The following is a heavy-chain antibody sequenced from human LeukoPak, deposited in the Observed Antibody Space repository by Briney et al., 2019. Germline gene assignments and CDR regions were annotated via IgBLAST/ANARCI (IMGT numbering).Heavy chain of an antibody. D-gene: IGHD6-19*01. Sequence: GGSLRLSCAASGFTFSSYWMHWVRQAPGKGLVWVSRTNRDGTSTDYADSVKGRFTTSRDNAKNTLYLQMNSLRAEDTAVYYCAKTAVAGLPDYWGQGTLVTVSS. CDR2: TNRDGTST. CDR1: GFTFSSYW. V-gene: IGHV3-74*01. J-gene: IGHJ4*02. CDR3: AKTAVAGLPDY.